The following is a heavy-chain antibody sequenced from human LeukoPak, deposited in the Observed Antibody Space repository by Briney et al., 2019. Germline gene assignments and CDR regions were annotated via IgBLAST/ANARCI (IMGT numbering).Heavy chain of an antibody. J-gene: IGHJ4*02. CDR2: IYYSGST. V-gene: IGHV4-38-2*02. CDR1: GYSISSGYY. D-gene: IGHD3-22*01. CDR3: ATNYYDTRKPWD. Sequence: SETLSLTCTVSGYSISSGYYWSWIRQPPGKGLEWIGYIYYSGSTNYNPSLKSRVTMSVDTSQDQFSLKLSSVTAADTAVYFCATNYYDTRKPWDWGQGTLVTVSS.